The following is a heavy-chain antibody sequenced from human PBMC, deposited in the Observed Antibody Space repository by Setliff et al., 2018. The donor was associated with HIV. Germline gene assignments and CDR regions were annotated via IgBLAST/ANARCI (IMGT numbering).Heavy chain of an antibody. V-gene: IGHV4-38-2*01. Sequence: SETLSLTCDVSGYSISSGYYWGWIRQSPGKGLEWIATIYHTGSTYYNPSLKSRVTISVDTSKNSLYLQMNSLRAEDTALYYCCSGWYYFDYWGQGTLVTVSS. CDR1: GYSISSGYY. J-gene: IGHJ4*02. CDR3: CSGWYYFDY. D-gene: IGHD6-19*01. CDR2: IYHTGST.